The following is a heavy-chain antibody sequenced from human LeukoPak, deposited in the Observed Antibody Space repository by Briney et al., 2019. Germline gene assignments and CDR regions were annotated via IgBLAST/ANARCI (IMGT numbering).Heavy chain of an antibody. CDR3: ARDETYGGNSGY. J-gene: IGHJ4*02. CDR1: GFTFSSYW. D-gene: IGHD4-23*01. CDR2: ISRDGSRT. V-gene: IGHV3-74*03. Sequence: PGGSLRLSCAASGFTFSSYWMHWVRQAPGKGLVWVARISRDGSRTTYADSVKGRFTISRDNAKNTLYLQMSSLRAEDTALYYCARDETYGGNSGYWGQGTLVTVSS.